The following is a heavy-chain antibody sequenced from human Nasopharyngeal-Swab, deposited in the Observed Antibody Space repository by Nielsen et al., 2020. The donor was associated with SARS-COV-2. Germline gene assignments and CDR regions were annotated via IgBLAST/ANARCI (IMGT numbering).Heavy chain of an antibody. CDR1: GGTFSSYA. CDR3: ARPIAVAGRRVDCYYGMDV. V-gene: IGHV1-69*13. D-gene: IGHD6-19*01. J-gene: IGHJ6*02. CDR2: IIPILGTA. Sequence: SVKVSCKASGGTFSSYAISWVRQAPGQGLEWMGGIIPILGTANYAQKFQGRVTITADESTSTAYMELSSLRSEDTAVYYCARPIAVAGRRVDCYYGMDVWGQGTTVTVSS.